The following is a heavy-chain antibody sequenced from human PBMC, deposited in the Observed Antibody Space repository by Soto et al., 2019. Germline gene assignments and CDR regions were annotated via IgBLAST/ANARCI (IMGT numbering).Heavy chain of an antibody. CDR3: ARCCRSLRLLEWTYYGMDV. CDR2: INPNSGGT. Sequence: QVQLVQAGAEVKKPGASVKVSCKASGYTFTGYYMHWVRQAPGQGLEWMGWINPNSGGTNYAQKFQGWVTMTRDTSISTAYMELSRLRSDHTAVYYCARCCRSLRLLEWTYYGMDVWGQETTVTVSS. V-gene: IGHV1-2*04. CDR1: GYTFTGYY. D-gene: IGHD3-3*01. J-gene: IGHJ6*02.